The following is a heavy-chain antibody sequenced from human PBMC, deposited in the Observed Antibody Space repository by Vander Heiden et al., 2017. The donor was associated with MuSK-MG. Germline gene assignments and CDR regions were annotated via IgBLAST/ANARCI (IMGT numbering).Heavy chain of an antibody. CDR1: GFTFSSYW. J-gene: IGHJ4*02. Sequence: EVQLVESGGGLVQPGGSLRLSCAASGFTFSSYWMHWVRQAPGKGLVWVSRINSDGSSTNYADSVKGRFTISRDNDKNTLYLQMNSLRAEDTAVYYCAKDQPITVPGRLFDSWGQGTLVTVSS. CDR3: AKDQPITVPGRLFDS. CDR2: INSDGSST. D-gene: IGHD6-19*01. V-gene: IGHV3-74*01.